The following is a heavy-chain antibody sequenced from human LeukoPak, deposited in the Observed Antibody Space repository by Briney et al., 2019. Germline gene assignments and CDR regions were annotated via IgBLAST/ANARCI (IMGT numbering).Heavy chain of an antibody. D-gene: IGHD3-22*01. CDR3: ETYYYGSSGRHDVFDI. CDR2: IAYDGGTK. V-gene: IGHV3-30*04. J-gene: IGHJ3*02. Sequence: PGRSLRLSCAASGFTFSSYAMHWVRQAPGKGLEWVAVIAYDGGTKYYADSVKGRFTISRDNSKNTVYLQMNSLRAEDTALYYCETYYYGSSGRHDVFDIWGQGTMVTVSS. CDR1: GFTFSSYA.